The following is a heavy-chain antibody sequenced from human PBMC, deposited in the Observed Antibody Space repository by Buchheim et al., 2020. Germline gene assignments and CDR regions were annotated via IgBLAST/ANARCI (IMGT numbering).Heavy chain of an antibody. Sequence: EVQLVESGGGLVKPGGSLRLSCAASGFTFSSYSMNWVRQAPGKGLEWVSSISSSSSYIYYADSVKGRFTISRDNAKNSLYLQMNSLRAEDTAVYYCARGVDCSSTSCYKGYWYFDLWGRGTL. CDR1: GFTFSSYS. V-gene: IGHV3-21*01. D-gene: IGHD2-2*02. CDR2: ISSSSSYI. CDR3: ARGVDCSSTSCYKGYWYFDL. J-gene: IGHJ2*01.